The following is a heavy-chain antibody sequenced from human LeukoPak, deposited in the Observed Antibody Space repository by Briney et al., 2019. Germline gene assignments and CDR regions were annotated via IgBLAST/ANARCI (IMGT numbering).Heavy chain of an antibody. CDR3: ARSDSSGSGPFDY. V-gene: IGHV3-21*01. CDR2: ISSSSSYI. Sequence: GGSLRLSCAASGFTFSSYSMNWVRQAPGKGLEWVSSISSSSSYIYYADSVKGRFTIPRDNAKNSLYLQMNSLRAEDTAVYYCARSDSSGSGPFDYWGQGTLVTVSS. J-gene: IGHJ4*02. D-gene: IGHD6-19*01. CDR1: GFTFSSYS.